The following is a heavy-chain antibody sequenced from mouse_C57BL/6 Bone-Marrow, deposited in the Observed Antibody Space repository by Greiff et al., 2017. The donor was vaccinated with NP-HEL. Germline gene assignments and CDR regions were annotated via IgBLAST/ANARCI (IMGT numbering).Heavy chain of an antibody. Sequence: QVQLKESGAELARPGASVKLSCKASGYTFTSYGISWVKQRTGQGLEWIGEIYPRSGNTYYNEKFKGKATLTADKSSSTAYMELRSLTSEDSAVYFCLYGSSLAWFAYWGQGTLVTVSA. CDR3: LYGSSLAWFAY. D-gene: IGHD1-1*01. J-gene: IGHJ3*01. CDR1: GYTFTSYG. V-gene: IGHV1-81*01. CDR2: IYPRSGNT.